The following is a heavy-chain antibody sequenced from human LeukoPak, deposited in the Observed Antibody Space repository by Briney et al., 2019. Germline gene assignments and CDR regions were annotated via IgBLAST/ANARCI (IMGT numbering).Heavy chain of an antibody. J-gene: IGHJ6*04. D-gene: IGHD2-2*01. CDR2: IWYDGSNK. CDR3: ARVHCSSTSCPYPYYYYGMDV. Sequence: GRSLRLSCAASGFTFSSYGMHWVRQAPGKGLEWVAVIWYDGSNKYYADSVKGRFTISRDNSKNTLYLQMNSLRAEDTAVYYCARVHCSSTSCPYPYYYYGMDVWGKGTTVTVSS. V-gene: IGHV3-33*08. CDR1: GFTFSSYG.